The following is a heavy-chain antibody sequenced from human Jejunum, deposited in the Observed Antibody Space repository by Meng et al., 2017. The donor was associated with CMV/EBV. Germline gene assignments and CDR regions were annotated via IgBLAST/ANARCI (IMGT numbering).Heavy chain of an antibody. CDR3: ARGQYYQYYYGLDV. CDR2: ISAYHGNT. CDR1: GYRFTGYG. D-gene: IGHD3-16*01. J-gene: IGHJ6*02. Sequence: SGYRFTGYGVGLVRQAPGQALEWVGWISAYHGNTSYAQKFQGRVTMTTDTSTGTAYMELRSLKVDDTAVYYCARGQYYQYYYGLDVWGLGTTVTSP. V-gene: IGHV1-18*01.